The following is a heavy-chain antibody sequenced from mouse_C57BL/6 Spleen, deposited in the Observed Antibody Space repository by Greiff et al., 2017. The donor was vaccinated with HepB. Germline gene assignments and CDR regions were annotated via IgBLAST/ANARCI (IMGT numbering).Heavy chain of an antibody. Sequence: DVKLVESGGGLVKPGGSLKLSCAASGFTFSDYGMHWVRQAPEKGLEWVAYISSGSSTIYYADTVKGRFTISRDNAKNTLFLQMTSLRSEDTAMYYCARNSLYYYGSSYVDYYAMDYWGQGTSVTVSS. D-gene: IGHD1-1*01. J-gene: IGHJ4*01. CDR3: ARNSLYYYGSSYVDYYAMDY. CDR1: GFTFSDYG. V-gene: IGHV5-17*01. CDR2: ISSGSSTI.